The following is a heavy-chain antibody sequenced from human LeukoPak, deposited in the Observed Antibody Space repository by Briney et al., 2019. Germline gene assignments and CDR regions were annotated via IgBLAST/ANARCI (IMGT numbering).Heavy chain of an antibody. Sequence: ASVKVSCKASGGTFSSYAISWVRQAPGQGLEWMGWINPNSGGTNYAQKFQGRVTMTRDTSISTAYMELSRLRSDDTAVYYCARDTDLSGDWDYWGQGTLVTVSS. D-gene: IGHD2-21*01. CDR1: GGTFSSYA. V-gene: IGHV1-2*02. J-gene: IGHJ4*02. CDR2: INPNSGGT. CDR3: ARDTDLSGDWDY.